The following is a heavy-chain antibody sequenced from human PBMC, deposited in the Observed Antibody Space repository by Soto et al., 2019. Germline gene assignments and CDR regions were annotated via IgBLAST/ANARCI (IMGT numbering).Heavy chain of an antibody. CDR1: GFTFSSYE. D-gene: IGHD3-22*01. J-gene: IGHJ3*02. V-gene: IGHV3-48*03. CDR3: AREENTYYYDSSGSQGAFDI. Sequence: PGGSLRLSCAASGFTFSSYEMNWVRQAPGKGLEWVSYISSSGSTIYYADSVKGRFTISRDNAKNSLYLQMNSLRAEDTAVYYCAREENTYYYDSSGSQGAFDIWGQGTMVTVSS. CDR2: ISSSGSTI.